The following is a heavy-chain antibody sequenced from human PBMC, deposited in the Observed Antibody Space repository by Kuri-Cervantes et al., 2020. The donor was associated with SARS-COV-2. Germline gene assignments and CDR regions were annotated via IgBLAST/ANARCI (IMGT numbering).Heavy chain of an antibody. V-gene: IGHV3-21*04. Sequence: GGSLRLSCAASGFTFSSYSMNWVRQAPGKGLEWVSSISGSSSYIYYADSVKGRFTISRDNAKNSLYLQMNSLRAEDTALYYCARVDGGWYGGEYYFDYWGQGTLVTVSS. CDR3: ARVDGGWYGGEYYFDY. D-gene: IGHD6-19*01. J-gene: IGHJ4*02. CDR1: GFTFSSYS. CDR2: ISGSSSYI.